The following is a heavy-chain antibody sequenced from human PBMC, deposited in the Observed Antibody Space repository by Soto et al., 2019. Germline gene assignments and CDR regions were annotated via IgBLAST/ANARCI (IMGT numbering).Heavy chain of an antibody. Sequence: EVKVVESGGGLVQPGGSLRLFCAASGFTFTTYWMHWVRQVPGKGLVWVSRIKGDGSSLSYADSVKGRFTISRDNVENTVYLQMGSLRADDTAVYYCARGPKNNYGVDVWVQGTTVTVSS. V-gene: IGHV3-74*01. CDR3: ARGPKNNYGVDV. CDR2: IKGDGSSL. CDR1: GFTFTTYW. J-gene: IGHJ6*02.